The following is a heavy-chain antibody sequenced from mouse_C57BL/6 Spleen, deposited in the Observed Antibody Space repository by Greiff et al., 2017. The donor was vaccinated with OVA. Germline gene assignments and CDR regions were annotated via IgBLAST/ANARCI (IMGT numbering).Heavy chain of an antibody. CDR3: TREDGDYDGCAY. J-gene: IGHJ3*01. D-gene: IGHD2-4*01. V-gene: IGHV1-15*01. CDR2: IDPETGGT. Sequence: VQLQQSGAELVRPGASVTLSCKASGYTFTDYEMHWVKQTPVHGLEWIGAIDPETGGTAYNQKFKGKAILTADKSSSTAYMELRSLTSEDSAVYYGTREDGDYDGCAYWGQGTLGTVSA. CDR1: GYTFTDYE.